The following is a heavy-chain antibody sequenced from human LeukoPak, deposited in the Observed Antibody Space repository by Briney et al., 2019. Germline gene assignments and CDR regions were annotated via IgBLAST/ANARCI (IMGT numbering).Heavy chain of an antibody. Sequence: NPGGSLRLSCAASGFTFSSYSMNWVRQAPGKGLEWVSYISSSSSHIYYADSVKGRFTISRDNAKNSLYLQMNSLRAEDTAVYYCARVTMVRGVNPFDYWGQGTLVTVSS. J-gene: IGHJ4*02. CDR2: ISSSSSHI. CDR3: ARVTMVRGVNPFDY. D-gene: IGHD3-10*01. V-gene: IGHV3-21*01. CDR1: GFTFSSYS.